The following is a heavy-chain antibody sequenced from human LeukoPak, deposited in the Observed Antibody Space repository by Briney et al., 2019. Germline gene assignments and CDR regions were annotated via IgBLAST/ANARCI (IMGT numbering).Heavy chain of an antibody. CDR3: AKVIVGTTAFDY. Sequence: PGGSLRLSCAASGFTFKNLGMNWVRQAPGKGLEWVSGISGSGGSTFYADSVKGRFSVSRDNSKNTLYLQMNSLRVEDTAVYYCAKVIVGTTAFDYWGKGTLVTVSS. CDR2: ISGSGGST. V-gene: IGHV3-23*01. J-gene: IGHJ4*02. CDR1: GFTFKNLG. D-gene: IGHD1-26*01.